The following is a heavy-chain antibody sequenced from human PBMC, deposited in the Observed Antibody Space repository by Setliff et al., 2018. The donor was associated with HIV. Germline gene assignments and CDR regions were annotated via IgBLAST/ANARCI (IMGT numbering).Heavy chain of an antibody. V-gene: IGHV4-61*02. CDR2: MYLTGST. CDR1: GASISSGSFY. CDR3: ARGLTHYYGSGPFDH. D-gene: IGHD3-10*01. Sequence: SETLSLTCTVSGASISSGSFYWSWIRQPAGKGLEWIGRMYLTGSTNYNPSLESRVTISVDTSKNQFSLNLSSVTAADTAVYYCARGLTHYYGSGPFDHWGQGTLVTVSS. J-gene: IGHJ4*02.